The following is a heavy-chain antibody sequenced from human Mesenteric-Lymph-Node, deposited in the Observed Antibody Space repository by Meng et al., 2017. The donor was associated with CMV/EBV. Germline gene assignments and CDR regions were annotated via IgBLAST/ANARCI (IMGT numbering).Heavy chain of an antibody. V-gene: IGHV3-15*01. J-gene: IGHJ6*02. CDR2: IKSKTDGGTT. CDR3: TTGVRAREQFNYYYYYGMDV. Sequence: GESLKISCAASEFTFSNVWMSWVRQAPGKGLEWVGRIKSKTDGGTTDHAAPGKGRFTISRDDSKNTLYLQMNSLKTEDTAVYYCTTGVRAREQFNYYYYYGMDVWGQGTTVTVSS. CDR1: EFTFSNVW. D-gene: IGHD5-24*01.